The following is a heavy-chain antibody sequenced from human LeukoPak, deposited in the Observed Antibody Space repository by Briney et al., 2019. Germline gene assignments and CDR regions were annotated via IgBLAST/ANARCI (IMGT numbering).Heavy chain of an antibody. CDR3: ARSIAVAGTGLKAFGY. Sequence: GGSLRLSCAASGFTFSTYAMSGVRQAPGKGLEWVSTISGSGVNTYYADSVKGRFTISRDNSKNTLYLQMNSLRAEDTAVYYCARSIAVAGTGLKAFGYWGQGTLVTVSS. V-gene: IGHV3-23*01. J-gene: IGHJ4*02. CDR1: GFTFSTYA. D-gene: IGHD6-19*01. CDR2: ISGSGVNT.